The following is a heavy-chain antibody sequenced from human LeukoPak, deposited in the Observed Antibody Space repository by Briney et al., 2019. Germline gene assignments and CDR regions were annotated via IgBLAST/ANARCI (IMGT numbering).Heavy chain of an antibody. J-gene: IGHJ4*02. Sequence: SETLSLTCAVYGGSFSGYYWSWIRQPPGKGLEWIGEINHSGSTNYNPSLKSRVTISVDTSKNQFSLKLSSVTAADTAVYYCAREDTIFGVDFWGQGTLVTVSS. V-gene: IGHV4-34*01. CDR1: GGSFSGYY. D-gene: IGHD3-3*01. CDR2: INHSGST. CDR3: AREDTIFGVDF.